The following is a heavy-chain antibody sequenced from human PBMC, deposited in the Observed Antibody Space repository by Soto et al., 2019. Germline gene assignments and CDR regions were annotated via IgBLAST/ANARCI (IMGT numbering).Heavy chain of an antibody. CDR3: ARGYYYGSGSLAPRDY. Sequence: SVKVSCKASGGTFSSYAISWVRQAPGQGLEWMGGIIPIFGTANYAQKFQGRVTITADESTSTAYMELSSLRSEDTAVYYCARGYYYGSGSLAPRDYWGQGALVTVSS. J-gene: IGHJ4*02. CDR2: IIPIFGTA. V-gene: IGHV1-69*13. CDR1: GGTFSSYA. D-gene: IGHD3-10*01.